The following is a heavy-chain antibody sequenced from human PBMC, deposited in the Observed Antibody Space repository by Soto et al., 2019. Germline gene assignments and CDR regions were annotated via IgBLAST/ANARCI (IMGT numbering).Heavy chain of an antibody. CDR1: GGSVNGYY. CDR2: INHTGGT. Sequence: SETLSLTCAVYGGSVNGYYWNWIRQPPGKGLEWIGEINHTGGTHYNPSLKSRVTMSVDTSKNQFSLGLSSVTAADTAIYYCATRITVFGLLIHPFDPWGQGTQVTVSS. CDR3: ATRITVFGLLIHPFDP. D-gene: IGHD3-3*01. V-gene: IGHV4-34*01. J-gene: IGHJ5*02.